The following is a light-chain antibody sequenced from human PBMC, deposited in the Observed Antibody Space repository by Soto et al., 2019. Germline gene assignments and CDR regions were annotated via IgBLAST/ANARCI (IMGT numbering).Light chain of an antibody. CDR2: EVS. CDR1: SSDIGDYNY. Sequence: QSVLAQPPSASGSLGQSVTISCTGTSSDIGDYNYVSWYQQHPGEAPKLMIYEVSKRPSGVPDRFSGSKSGNTASLTVSGLQPEDEADYYCSSYAGSNNLVFGGGTKLTVL. V-gene: IGLV2-8*01. J-gene: IGLJ2*01. CDR3: SSYAGSNNLV.